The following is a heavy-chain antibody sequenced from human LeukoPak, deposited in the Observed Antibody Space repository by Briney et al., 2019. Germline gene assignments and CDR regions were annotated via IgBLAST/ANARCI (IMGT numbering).Heavy chain of an antibody. J-gene: IGHJ1*01. CDR1: GFTFGDYA. CDR3: ALGYCSSTSCYGEYFQH. CDR2: ISYDGSNK. D-gene: IGHD2-2*01. Sequence: TGGSLRLSCAASGFTFGDYAMHWVRQAPGKGLEWVAVISYDGSNKYYADSVKGRFTISRDNSKNTLYLQMNSLRAEDTAVYYCALGYCSSTSCYGEYFQHWGQGTPVTVSS. V-gene: IGHV3-30-3*01.